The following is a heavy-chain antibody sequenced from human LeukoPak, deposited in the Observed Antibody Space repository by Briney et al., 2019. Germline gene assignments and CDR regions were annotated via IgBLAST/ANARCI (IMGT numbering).Heavy chain of an antibody. Sequence: PGGSLRLSCVASGFSISSCWMSWVRQAPGEGLEWVANIKQDGSEKNFVDSVKGRFTISRDNAKNSLYLEMNSLGADDTAVYYCARELGSGIDYWGRGTLVTVSS. D-gene: IGHD2-15*01. CDR1: GFSISSCW. CDR2: IKQDGSEK. V-gene: IGHV3-7*05. CDR3: ARELGSGIDY. J-gene: IGHJ4*02.